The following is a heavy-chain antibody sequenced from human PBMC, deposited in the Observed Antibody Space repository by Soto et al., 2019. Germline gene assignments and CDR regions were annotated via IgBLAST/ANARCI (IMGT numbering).Heavy chain of an antibody. Sequence: ASVKVSCKASGYTFTSYGISWVRQAPGQGLEWMGWISAYNGNTNYAQKLQGRVTMTTDTSTSTAYMELRSLRSDDTAVYYCARGLIDCSGGSCHSFASPSDAFDIWGQGTMVTVSS. J-gene: IGHJ3*02. V-gene: IGHV1-18*01. D-gene: IGHD2-15*01. CDR1: GYTFTSYG. CDR2: ISAYNGNT. CDR3: ARGLIDCSGGSCHSFASPSDAFDI.